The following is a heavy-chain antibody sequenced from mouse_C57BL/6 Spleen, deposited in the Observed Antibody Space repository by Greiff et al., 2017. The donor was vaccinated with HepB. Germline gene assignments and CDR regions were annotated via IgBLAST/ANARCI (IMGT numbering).Heavy chain of an antibody. Sequence: DVKLVESEGGLVQPGSSMKLSCAASGFTFSDYYMAWVRQVPEKGLEWVANINYDGSSTYYLDSLKSRFIISRDNAKNILYLQMSSLKSEDTATYYCARERTGYYFDYWGQGTTLTVSS. CDR2: INYDGSST. D-gene: IGHD4-1*01. J-gene: IGHJ2*01. CDR1: GFTFSDYY. CDR3: ARERTGYYFDY. V-gene: IGHV5-16*01.